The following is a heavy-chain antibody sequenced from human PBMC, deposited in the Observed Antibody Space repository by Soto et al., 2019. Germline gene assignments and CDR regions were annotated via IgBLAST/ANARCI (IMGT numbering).Heavy chain of an antibody. CDR1: GFTFTSYA. Sequence: LRLSCAASGFTFTSYAMSWVRQAPGKGLEWVSGISASGGSTYYADSVKGRFTISRDNSKNTLYLQMNSLRAEDTAVYYCAKTPSRMGGRYHLWGQGTLVTVSS. CDR2: ISASGGST. J-gene: IGHJ5*02. CDR3: AKTPSRMGGRYHL. V-gene: IGHV3-23*01. D-gene: IGHD1-26*01.